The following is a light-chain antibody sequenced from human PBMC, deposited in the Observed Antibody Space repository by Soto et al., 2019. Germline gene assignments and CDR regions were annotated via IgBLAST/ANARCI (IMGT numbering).Light chain of an antibody. V-gene: IGKV3-15*01. CDR1: QSVNAN. J-gene: IGKJ1*01. CDR3: QQYNTWLWT. Sequence: EVVMTQSPATLSVSPGERATLSCRASQSVNANLAWYQQKPGQAPSLFFHGASNRATGIPARFSGSGFGTEFILTISSLQSEDFAVYYCQQYNTWLWTFGQGTKVEI. CDR2: GAS.